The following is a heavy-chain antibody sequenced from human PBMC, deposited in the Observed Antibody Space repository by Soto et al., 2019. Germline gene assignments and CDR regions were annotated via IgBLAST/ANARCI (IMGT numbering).Heavy chain of an antibody. CDR3: AKEMIASTMADFFDS. J-gene: IGHJ4*02. V-gene: IGHV3-23*01. D-gene: IGHD2-21*01. CDR2: ISATGGAT. CDR1: EFTFSNYP. Sequence: GGSLRLSCTASEFTFSNYPMTWVRQPPGKGLEWVSTISATGGATLYADSVRGRFTVSRDNSKNTLYLQMPNLRADDTSVYFCAKEMIASTMADFFDSWGPGTLVTVSS.